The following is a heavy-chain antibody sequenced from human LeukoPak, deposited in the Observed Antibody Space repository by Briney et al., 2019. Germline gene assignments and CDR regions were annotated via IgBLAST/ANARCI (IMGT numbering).Heavy chain of an antibody. J-gene: IGHJ4*02. CDR2: ISYDGNNK. Sequence: PGRSLRLSCAASGFTFSTYAMHWVRQAPGKGLEWVTVISYDGNNKYYADSVKGRFTISRDNSKNTLYLQMNSLRAEDTAVYYCAKGPLLWDWGQGTLVTVSS. V-gene: IGHV3-30*04. CDR1: GFTFSTYA. CDR3: AKGPLLWD. D-gene: IGHD2/OR15-2a*01.